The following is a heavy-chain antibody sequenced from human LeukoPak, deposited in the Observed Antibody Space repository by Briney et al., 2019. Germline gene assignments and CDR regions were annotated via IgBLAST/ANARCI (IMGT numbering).Heavy chain of an antibody. CDR2: ISAYNGNT. J-gene: IGHJ5*02. V-gene: IGHV1-18*04. CDR1: GYTFTSYY. D-gene: IGHD3-22*01. Sequence: ASVKVSCKASGYTFTSYYMHWVRQAPGQGLEWMGWISAYNGNTNYAQKLQGRVTMTTDTSTSTAYMELRSLRSDDTAVYYCARDAPVFGYYDSSGSLHYWFDPWGQGTLVTVSS. CDR3: ARDAPVFGYYDSSGSLHYWFDP.